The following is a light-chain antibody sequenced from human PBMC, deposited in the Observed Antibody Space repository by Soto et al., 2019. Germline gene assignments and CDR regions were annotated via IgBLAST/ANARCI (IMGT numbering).Light chain of an antibody. Sequence: DIQMTQSPSSLSASVGDRVTITCRASQGISTYLNWYQQKPGKAPKLLIYAASSLQSGVPSRFSGSGSETDFTLTISSLQPEDFATYYCQQANSFPITFGQGTRLEIK. J-gene: IGKJ5*01. CDR1: QGISTY. CDR2: AAS. V-gene: IGKV1-39*01. CDR3: QQANSFPIT.